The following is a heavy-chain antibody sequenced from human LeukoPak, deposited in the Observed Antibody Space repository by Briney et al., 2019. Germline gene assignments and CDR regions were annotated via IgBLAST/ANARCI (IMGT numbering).Heavy chain of an antibody. J-gene: IGHJ4*02. Sequence: TGGTLRLSCAGSGFTFSDYYMSSSCPAPGKRLQWVSYISSGGSNISHADSVEGRFTISRDNAENSLYLQMNSLRAEDTAVYYCARRAAAGRCSDYWGQGTLVTVSS. CDR1: GFTFSDYY. V-gene: IGHV3-11*01. D-gene: IGHD6-13*01. CDR3: ARRAAAGRCSDY. CDR2: ISSGGSNI.